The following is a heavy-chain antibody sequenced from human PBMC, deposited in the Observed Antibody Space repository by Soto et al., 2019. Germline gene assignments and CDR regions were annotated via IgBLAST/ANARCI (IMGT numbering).Heavy chain of an antibody. J-gene: IGHJ4*02. CDR3: ARDIARANLLFDY. Sequence: SETLSLTCTVSGGSISSYYWSWIRQPPGKGLEWIGYIYYSGSTNYNPSLKSRVTISVDTSKNQFSLKLSSVTAADTAVYYCARDIARANLLFDYWGQGTLVTVSS. CDR1: GGSISSYY. D-gene: IGHD1-26*01. V-gene: IGHV4-59*01. CDR2: IYYSGST.